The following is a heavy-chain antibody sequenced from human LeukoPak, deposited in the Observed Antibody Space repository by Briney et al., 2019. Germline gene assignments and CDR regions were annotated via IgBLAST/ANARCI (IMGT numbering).Heavy chain of an antibody. V-gene: IGHV3-23*01. J-gene: IGHJ4*02. D-gene: IGHD2-15*01. CDR2: VSASGSTT. CDR1: GFTFSSYA. Sequence: GGSLRLSCAASGFTFSSYAMNWVRQAPGKGLEWVSVVSASGSTTYYADSVKGRFTISRDNSKNTLYLQLNSLRAEDTALYHCAKMGEYCGGGSCYAYFHFWGQGTLDTVSS. CDR3: AKMGEYCGGGSCYAYFHF.